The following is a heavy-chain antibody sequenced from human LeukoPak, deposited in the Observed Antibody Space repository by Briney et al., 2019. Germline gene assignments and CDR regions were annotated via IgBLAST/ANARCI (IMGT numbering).Heavy chain of an antibody. J-gene: IGHJ5*02. CDR2: IYPGDSDT. Sequence: GESLKISCKGSGYSFTSYWIGWVRQMPGKGLEWMGIIYPGDSDTRYSPSFQGQVTISADKSISTAYLQWSSLKASDTAMYYCARWDYYGSGSYYKKWFDPWGQGTLVTVSS. CDR1: GYSFTSYW. D-gene: IGHD3-10*01. CDR3: ARWDYYGSGSYYKKWFDP. V-gene: IGHV5-51*01.